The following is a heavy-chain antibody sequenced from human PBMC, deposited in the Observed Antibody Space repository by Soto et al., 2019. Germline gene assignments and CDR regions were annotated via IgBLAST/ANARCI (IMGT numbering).Heavy chain of an antibody. CDR2: FDPEDGET. D-gene: IGHD2-2*01. J-gene: IGHJ4*02. CDR1: EYTLTELS. CDR3: ATLRFPRGMVPAAIPY. V-gene: IGHV1-24*01. Sequence: QVQLVQSGAEVKKPGASVKVSCKVSEYTLTELSMHWVRQAPGKGLEWLGGFDPEDGETIYAQKFQGRVTMTEDTSTDTAYMELSSLRSEDTAVYYCATLRFPRGMVPAAIPYWGQGTLVTVSS.